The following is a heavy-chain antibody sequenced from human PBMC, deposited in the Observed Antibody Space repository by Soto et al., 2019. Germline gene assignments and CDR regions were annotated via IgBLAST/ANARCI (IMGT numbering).Heavy chain of an antibody. Sequence: LSLTCTVSGGSISSYYWSWIRQPPGKGLEWIGYIYYSGSTNYNPSLKSRVTISVDTSKSQFSLKLSSVTAADTAVYYCARTIYYFDYWGQGTLVTVSS. CDR2: IYYSGST. CDR1: GGSISSYY. V-gene: IGHV4-59*01. CDR3: ARTIYYFDY. J-gene: IGHJ4*02.